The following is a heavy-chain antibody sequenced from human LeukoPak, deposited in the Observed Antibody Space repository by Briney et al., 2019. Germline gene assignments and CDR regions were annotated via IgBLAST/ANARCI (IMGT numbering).Heavy chain of an antibody. CDR3: AREVGYCSGGSCSREFDY. CDR1: GGSISSHY. CDR2: SYYSGSI. Sequence: SETLSLTCTVSGGSISSHYWSWIRQPPGKGLEWIGYSYYSGSINHNPSLKSRVTILVDTSKNQFFLKLSSVTAADTAVYYCAREVGYCSGGSCSREFDYWGQGTLVTVSS. V-gene: IGHV4-59*11. D-gene: IGHD2-15*01. J-gene: IGHJ4*02.